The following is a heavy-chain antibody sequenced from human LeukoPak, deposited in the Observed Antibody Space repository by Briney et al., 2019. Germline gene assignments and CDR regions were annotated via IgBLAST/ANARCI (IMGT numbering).Heavy chain of an antibody. J-gene: IGHJ4*02. CDR3: ARLVPSYSSGWWGVFDY. Sequence: PSETLSLTCTVSGGSISSYYWSWIRQPPGKGLEWIGYIYYSGSTNYNPSLKSRVTISVDTSKNQFSLKLSSVTAADTAVYYCARLVPSYSSGWWGVFDYWGQGTLVTVSS. CDR1: GGSISSYY. V-gene: IGHV4-59*08. CDR2: IYYSGST. D-gene: IGHD6-19*01.